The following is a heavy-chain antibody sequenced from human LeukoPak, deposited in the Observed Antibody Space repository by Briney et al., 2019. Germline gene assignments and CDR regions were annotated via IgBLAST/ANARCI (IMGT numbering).Heavy chain of an antibody. CDR1: GGSISSYY. D-gene: IGHD6-13*01. Sequence: PSETLSLTCTVSGGSISSYYWSWIRHPPGKGLEWIGYLYYSGSTNYNPSLKSRVNISVDTSKNQFSLELSSVTAAETAVYYCARFPKSGAALSYFDYWGRGTLVTVSS. CDR3: ARFPKSGAALSYFDY. J-gene: IGHJ4*02. CDR2: LYYSGST. V-gene: IGHV4-59*08.